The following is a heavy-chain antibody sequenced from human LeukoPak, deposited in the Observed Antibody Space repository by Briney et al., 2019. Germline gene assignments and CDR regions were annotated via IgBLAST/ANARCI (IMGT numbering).Heavy chain of an antibody. D-gene: IGHD3-16*01. CDR2: IYYSGGA. Sequence: SETLSLTCNVSGDSINSPHYYWAWIRQPPGKGLEWIGSIYYSGGAYSHPSLKSRATIFVDTSNNHFSLKLRPVTAADTAVYYCARQLIQPRAFDSWGQGTLVTVSS. J-gene: IGHJ4*02. CDR3: ARQLIQPRAFDS. V-gene: IGHV4-39*01. CDR1: GDSINSPHYY.